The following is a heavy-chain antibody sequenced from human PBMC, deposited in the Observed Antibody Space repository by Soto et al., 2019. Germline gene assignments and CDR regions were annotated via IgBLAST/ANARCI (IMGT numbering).Heavy chain of an antibody. CDR2: MNPNSGNT. CDR1: GYTFTSYD. J-gene: IGHJ6*02. D-gene: IGHD1-26*01. Sequence: ASVKVSCKASGYTFTSYDINWVRQATGQGLEWMGWMNPNSGNTNYAQKFQGWVTMTRDTSISTAYMELSRLRSDDTAVYYCAREVIVGATTVYYYYGMDVWGQGTTVTVSS. CDR3: AREVIVGATTVYYYYGMDV. V-gene: IGHV1-2*04.